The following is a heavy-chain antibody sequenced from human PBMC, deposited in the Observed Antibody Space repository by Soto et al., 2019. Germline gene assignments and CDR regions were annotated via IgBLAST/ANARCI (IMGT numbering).Heavy chain of an antibody. CDR1: GGSISSYY. J-gene: IGHJ4*02. Sequence: SETLSLTCTVSGGSISSYYWSWIRQPPGKGLEWIGYIYYSGSINYNPSLKSRVTISVDTSKNQFSLKLSSVTAADTAVYYCARADGYSSGWYYFDYWGQGTLVTVSS. V-gene: IGHV4-59*01. CDR3: ARADGYSSGWYYFDY. CDR2: IYYSGSI. D-gene: IGHD6-19*01.